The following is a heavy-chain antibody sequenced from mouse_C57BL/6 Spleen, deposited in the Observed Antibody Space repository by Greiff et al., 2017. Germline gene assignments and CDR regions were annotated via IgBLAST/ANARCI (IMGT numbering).Heavy chain of an antibody. D-gene: IGHD1-1*01. Sequence: VQGVESGPGLVQPSQSLSITCTVSGFSLTSYGVHWVRQSPGKGLEWLGVIWRGGSTDYNAAFMSRLSITKDNSKSQVFFKMNSLQADDTAIYYCAKNFITPYWYFDVWGTGTTVTVSS. J-gene: IGHJ1*03. V-gene: IGHV2-5*01. CDR1: GFSLTSYG. CDR3: AKNFITPYWYFDV. CDR2: IWRGGST.